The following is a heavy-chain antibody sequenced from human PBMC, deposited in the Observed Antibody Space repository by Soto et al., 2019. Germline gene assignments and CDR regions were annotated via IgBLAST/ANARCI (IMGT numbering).Heavy chain of an antibody. CDR2: ILFDGSDN. Sequence: SLRLSCAASGFSFNNYGMHWVRQAPGKGLEWVAVILFDGSDNWYADSVKGRFTISRDNSKNTLYLHMNSLTAEDTAVYYCVKDMGYCSGGSCYWGAHYYYYMDVWGKGTTVTVSS. J-gene: IGHJ6*03. CDR1: GFSFNNYG. V-gene: IGHV3-30*18. D-gene: IGHD2-15*01. CDR3: VKDMGYCSGGSCYWGAHYYYYMDV.